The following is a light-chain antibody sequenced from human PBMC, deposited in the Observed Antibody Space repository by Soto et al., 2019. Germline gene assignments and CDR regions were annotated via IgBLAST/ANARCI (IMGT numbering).Light chain of an antibody. CDR2: NTN. J-gene: IGLJ3*02. V-gene: IGLV1-47*02. CDR3: ATWDGSLSGWV. CDR1: SSNIGSNT. Sequence: QSVLTQPPSASGTPGQRVTISCSGSSSNIGSNTPYWFQQLPGTAPKLLMYNTNQRPSGVPDRFSGSKSGTSASLAISGLRSEDDADYYCATWDGSLSGWVFGGGTKLTVL.